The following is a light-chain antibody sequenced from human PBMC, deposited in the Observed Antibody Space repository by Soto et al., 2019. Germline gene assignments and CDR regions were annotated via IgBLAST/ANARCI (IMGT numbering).Light chain of an antibody. CDR2: GAS. V-gene: IGKV3-15*01. Sequence: MTQSPASLSASTGDRVTLCWRVSQGLTRNLAWYQHKPGQAPRLLIYGASAMPSGIPARLSGGGYGAEYTITISSMQSEDFAVYYCQQYDKWPRTFGQGTKVDIK. CDR1: QGLTRN. J-gene: IGKJ1*01. CDR3: QQYDKWPRT.